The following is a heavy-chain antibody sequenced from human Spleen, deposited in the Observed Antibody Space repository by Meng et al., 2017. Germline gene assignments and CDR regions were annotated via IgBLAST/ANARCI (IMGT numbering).Heavy chain of an antibody. CDR2: INPHSGCT. V-gene: IGHV1-2*06. CDR3: ATLITMVRGVPYKWFDP. J-gene: IGHJ5*02. D-gene: IGHD3-10*01. CDR1: RYTFTGYY. Sequence: SVKVSCKASRYTFTGYYMHLVRQAPGQGLAWMGRINPHSGCTNYAQKFQGRSTMTRDTSISTAYMEMSRLRSDDTAVYYCATLITMVRGVPYKWFDPWGQGTLVTVSS.